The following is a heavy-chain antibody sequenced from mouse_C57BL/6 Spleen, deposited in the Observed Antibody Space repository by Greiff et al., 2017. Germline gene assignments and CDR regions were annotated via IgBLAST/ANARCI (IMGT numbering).Heavy chain of an antibody. CDR3: ASPIYYGNYPWFAY. CDR2: ISDGGSYT. CDR1: GFTFSSYA. D-gene: IGHD2-1*01. J-gene: IGHJ3*01. V-gene: IGHV5-4*03. Sequence: EVKVVESGGGLVKPGGSLKLSCAASGFTFSSYAMSWVRQTPEKRLEWVATISDGGSYTYYPDNVKGRFTISRDNAKNNLYLQMSHLKSEDTAMYYCASPIYYGNYPWFAYWGQGTLVTVSA.